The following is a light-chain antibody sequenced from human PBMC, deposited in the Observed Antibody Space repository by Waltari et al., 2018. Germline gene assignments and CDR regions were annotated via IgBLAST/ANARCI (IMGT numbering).Light chain of an antibody. CDR1: QSVSSK. CDR2: GAS. Sequence: EIVMTQSPATLSVSPGERASLSCRASQSVSSKLAWYQQTPGQAPRLLIYGASTRATGIPARFSGSGSGTEFTLTISSLQSEDFAVYYCQQYNNLPRTFGGGTKVEIK. J-gene: IGKJ4*01. CDR3: QQYNNLPRT. V-gene: IGKV3-15*01.